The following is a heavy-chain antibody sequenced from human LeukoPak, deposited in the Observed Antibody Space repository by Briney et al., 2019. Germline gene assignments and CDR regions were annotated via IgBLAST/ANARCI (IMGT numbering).Heavy chain of an antibody. CDR1: GFTDSSNY. V-gene: IGHV3-53*01. CDR2: TYSNGRT. Sequence: GGSLRLSCAASGFTDSSNYMSWVRQAPGKGLEWVSVTYSNGRTYYADSVKGRFTISRDISKNTLYLQMNSLRAEDTAVYYCARVLSGRGSLYDYYYYMDVWGKGTTVTISS. CDR3: ARVLSGRGSLYDYYYYMDV. J-gene: IGHJ6*03. D-gene: IGHD3-10*01.